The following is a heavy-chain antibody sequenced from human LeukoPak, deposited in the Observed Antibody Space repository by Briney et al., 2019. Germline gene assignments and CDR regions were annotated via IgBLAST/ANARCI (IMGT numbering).Heavy chain of an antibody. J-gene: IGHJ4*02. CDR3: ARGTYYYGSGSYYFDY. V-gene: IGHV1-8*02. CDR1: GYTFTGYY. Sequence: SVKVSCKASGYTFTGYYMHWVRQAPGQGLEWMGWMNPNSGNTGYAQKFQGRVTMTRNTSISTAYMELSSLRSEDTAVYYCARGTYYYGSGSYYFDYWGQGTLVTVSS. D-gene: IGHD3-10*01. CDR2: MNPNSGNT.